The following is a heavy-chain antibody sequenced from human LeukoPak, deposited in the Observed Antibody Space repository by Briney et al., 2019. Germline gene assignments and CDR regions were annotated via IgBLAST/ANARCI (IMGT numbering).Heavy chain of an antibody. Sequence: GGSLRLSCAASGFTFNSHGMHWVRQAPGKGLKWVAVISYDGSNKYYADSVKGRFTISRDNSKNTLYLQMNSLRAEDTAVYYCAKDRWPQLVPAPFDCWGQGTLVTVSS. CDR3: AKDRWPQLVPAPFDC. J-gene: IGHJ4*02. D-gene: IGHD6-13*01. CDR2: ISYDGSNK. V-gene: IGHV3-30*18. CDR1: GFTFNSHG.